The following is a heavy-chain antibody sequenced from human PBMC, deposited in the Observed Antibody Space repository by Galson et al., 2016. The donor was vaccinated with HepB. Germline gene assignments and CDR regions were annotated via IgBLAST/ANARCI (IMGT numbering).Heavy chain of an antibody. CDR2: IKGDGRHT. CDR3: ARDNDGYSFEF. J-gene: IGHJ4*02. CDR1: AFTFRSHA. D-gene: IGHD5-18*01. Sequence: SLRLSCAASAFTFRSHAMTWVRQAPGKGLVWVSRIKGDGRHTVYADSVQGRFSISRDNAKNTLYLQMNSLRAEDTAVYYCARDNDGYSFEFWGQGTLVTVSS. V-gene: IGHV3-74*01.